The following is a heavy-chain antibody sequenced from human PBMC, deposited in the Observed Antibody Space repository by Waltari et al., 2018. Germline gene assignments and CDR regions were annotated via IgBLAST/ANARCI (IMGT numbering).Heavy chain of an antibody. Sequence: QVQLQESGPGLVKPSETLSLTCTVSGGSVNSASYYWTWIRPPPGKGLEWIAYTDYSGSTNYNPSLKSRVTISVDTSKNQFSLNLYSVTAADTAVYYCARGAGAVAGHTYFDYWGQGTLVTVSS. V-gene: IGHV4-61*01. J-gene: IGHJ4*02. D-gene: IGHD6-19*01. CDR3: ARGAGAVAGHTYFDY. CDR2: TDYSGST. CDR1: GGSVNSASYY.